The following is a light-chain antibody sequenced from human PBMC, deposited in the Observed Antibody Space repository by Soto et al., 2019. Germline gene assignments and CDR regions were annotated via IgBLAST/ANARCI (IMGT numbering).Light chain of an antibody. CDR3: AVWDDSLNGLWV. CDR1: SSNIGRNT. V-gene: IGLV1-44*01. J-gene: IGLJ3*02. CDR2: SND. Sequence: QSVLTQPPSASGTPGQRVTISCSGGSSNIGRNTVSWYQHLPGTAPKLLIYSNDQRPSGVPDRFSGSRSGTSASLAISGLQSEDEANYFCAVWDDSLNGLWVFGGGTQLTVL.